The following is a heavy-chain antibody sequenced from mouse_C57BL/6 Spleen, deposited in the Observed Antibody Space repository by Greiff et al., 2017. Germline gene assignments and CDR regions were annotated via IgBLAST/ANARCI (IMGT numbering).Heavy chain of an antibody. CDR2: ISGGGGNT. Sequence: EVQVVESGGGLVKPGGSLKLSCAASGFTFSSYTMSWVRQTPEKRLEWVATISGGGGNTYYPDSVKGRFTISRDNAKNTLYLQMSSLRSEDTALDYCAREDGSTYYFDYWGQGTSVTVSS. CDR3: AREDGSTYYFDY. D-gene: IGHD1-1*01. CDR1: GFTFSSYT. V-gene: IGHV5-9*01. J-gene: IGHJ4*01.